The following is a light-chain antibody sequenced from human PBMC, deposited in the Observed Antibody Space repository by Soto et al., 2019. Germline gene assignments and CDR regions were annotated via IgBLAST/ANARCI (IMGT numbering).Light chain of an antibody. Sequence: TKNKSSLSASIADRFTVTCRAMHVITNYLGWYQQKPGKAPKRLLYAASTLQSGAPSRFSGSGSGTEFTLTISSMQPDDFATYYCQQYNCYLTFGVWAMV. J-gene: IGKJ4*01. CDR3: QQYNCYLT. CDR2: AAS. V-gene: IGKV1-17*01. CDR1: HVITNY.